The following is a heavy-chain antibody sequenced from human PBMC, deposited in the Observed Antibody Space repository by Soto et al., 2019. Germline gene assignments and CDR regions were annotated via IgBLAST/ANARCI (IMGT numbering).Heavy chain of an antibody. CDR3: ARSKYSISSFDY. V-gene: IGHV2-5*02. CDR1: GFSLSTDDVG. D-gene: IGHD6-6*01. J-gene: IGHJ4*02. CDR2: IYWDDDK. Sequence: SGPTLVNPTQTLTLTCTFSGFSLSTDDVGVGWIRQPPGKALDWLAVIYWDDDKRYSPSLKSRLTITKDTSKNQVLLTMTNMDPVDTATYFCARSKYSISSFDYSGQGALVTVYS.